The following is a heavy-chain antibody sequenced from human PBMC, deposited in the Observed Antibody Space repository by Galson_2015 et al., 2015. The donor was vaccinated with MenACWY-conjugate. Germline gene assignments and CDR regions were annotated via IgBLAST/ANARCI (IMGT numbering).Heavy chain of an antibody. D-gene: IGHD2-8*01. CDR1: GFTFSNNW. V-gene: IGHV3-23*01. CDR2: ISASGGST. Sequence: SLRLSCAASGFTFSNNWMTWVRQAPGKGLEWVSAISASGGSTYYADSVKGRFTISRDSSKNTLYLQMNSLRADDTAVYSCAKDRAGVMGGDAFDIWGQGTMVTVSS. J-gene: IGHJ3*02. CDR3: AKDRAGVMGGDAFDI.